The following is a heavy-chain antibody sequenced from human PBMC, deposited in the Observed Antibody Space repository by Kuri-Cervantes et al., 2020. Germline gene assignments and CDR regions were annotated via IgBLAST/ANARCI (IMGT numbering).Heavy chain of an antibody. J-gene: IGHJ4*02. CDR3: ARDTIFGIDY. V-gene: IGHV3-33*01. Sequence: GGSLRLSCATSGFTLNSYDMHWVRQAPGKGLEWVAVIWYDGSNKCYADSVKGRFTISRDNSKNTVYLQMNSLRAEDTAVYYCARDTIFGIDYWGQGTLVTVSS. CDR2: IWYDGSNK. D-gene: IGHD3-3*01. CDR1: GFTLNSYD.